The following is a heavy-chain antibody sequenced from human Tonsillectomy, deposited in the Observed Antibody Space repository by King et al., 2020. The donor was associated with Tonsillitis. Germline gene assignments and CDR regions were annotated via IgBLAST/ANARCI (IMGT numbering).Heavy chain of an antibody. V-gene: IGHV3-74*01. CDR2: INSDGSST. Sequence: EVQLVESGGGLVQPGGSLRLSFAAPGFTFSSYWMQWVRHAPGKGVVWVSHINSDGSSTTYADSVKGRFTNSRANDKNTVYLQMNSLRAEETAVYYCANLYLDPWGQGTVVTVSS. J-gene: IGHJ5*02. D-gene: IGHD2-2*01. CDR1: GFTFSSYW. CDR3: ANLYLDP.